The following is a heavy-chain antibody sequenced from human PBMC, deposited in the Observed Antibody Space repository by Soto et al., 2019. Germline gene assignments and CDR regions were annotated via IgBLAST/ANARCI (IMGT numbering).Heavy chain of an antibody. CDR2: IYHGGST. Sequence: SETLSLPCAVSGGSISSANWWTWVRQPPGKGLEWIGEIYHGGSTSYNPSLKSRVTLSLDKFKNHFSLNLTSVTAADTAVYYCARLSFSYGVDVWGQGTTVTVSS. V-gene: IGHV4-4*02. J-gene: IGHJ6*02. CDR1: GGSISSANW. CDR3: ARLSFSYGVDV.